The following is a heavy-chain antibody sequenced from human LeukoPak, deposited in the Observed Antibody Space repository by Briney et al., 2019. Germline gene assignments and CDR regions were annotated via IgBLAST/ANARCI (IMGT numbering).Heavy chain of an antibody. V-gene: IGHV3-23*01. D-gene: IGHD3-22*01. CDR1: GFTFSSYA. CDR2: ISGSGGST. CDR3: AKENQESYYDSSGYYRRRGRGGYFDY. Sequence: SGGSLRLSCAASGFTFSSYAMSWVRQAPGKGLEWVSAISGSGGSTYYADSAKGRFTISRDNSKNTLYLQMNSLRAEDTAVYYCAKENQESYYDSSGYYRRRGRGGYFDYWGQGTLVTVSS. J-gene: IGHJ4*02.